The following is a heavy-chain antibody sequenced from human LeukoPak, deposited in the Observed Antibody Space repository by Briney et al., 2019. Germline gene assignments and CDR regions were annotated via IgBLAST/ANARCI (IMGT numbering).Heavy chain of an antibody. CDR3: ARERKTYYFDY. J-gene: IGHJ4*02. CDR2: IYSGGST. Sequence: PGGSLRLSCAASGFTVSGNYMSWVRQAPGKGLEWVSVIYSGGSTYYADSVKGRFTISRDNSKNTLYLQMNSLRAEDTAVYYCARERKTYYFDYWGQGTLVTASS. CDR1: GFTVSGNY. V-gene: IGHV3-53*01.